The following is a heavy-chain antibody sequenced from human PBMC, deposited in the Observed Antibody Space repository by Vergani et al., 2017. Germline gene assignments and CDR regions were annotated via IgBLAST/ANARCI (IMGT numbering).Heavy chain of an antibody. Sequence: EVQLLESGGGLVQPGGSLRLSCAASGFPFNKYAMSWVRQAPGKGLEWVSAISGSGGITYNADSVKGRFTIARDNSKNTLYLQMNSLRAEDTAVYYCAKDEGGYCGGDCYYGMDVWGQGTTVTVSS. J-gene: IGHJ6*02. D-gene: IGHD2-21*01. V-gene: IGHV3-23*01. CDR2: ISGSGGIT. CDR1: GFPFNKYA. CDR3: AKDEGGYCGGDCYYGMDV.